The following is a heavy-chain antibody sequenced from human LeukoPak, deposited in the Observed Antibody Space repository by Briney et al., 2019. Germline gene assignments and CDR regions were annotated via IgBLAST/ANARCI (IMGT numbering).Heavy chain of an antibody. J-gene: IGHJ2*01. CDR3: ARDQGSGYWYFDL. V-gene: IGHV3-21*01. D-gene: IGHD3-10*01. Sequence: GRSLRLSCAASGFTFSSHSMNWVRQAPGKGLQWVSSISSSSSYIYNTDSVKGRFTISRDNAKNSLYLQMNSLRAEDTAVYYCARDQGSGYWYFDLWGRGTLVTVSS. CDR1: GFTFSSHS. CDR2: ISSSSSYI.